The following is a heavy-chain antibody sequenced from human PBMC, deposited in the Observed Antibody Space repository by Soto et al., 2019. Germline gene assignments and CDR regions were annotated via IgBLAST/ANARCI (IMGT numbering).Heavy chain of an antibody. Sequence: QVQLVESGGGVVQPGRSLRLSCAASGFTFSSYAMHWVRQAPGKGLEWVAVISYDGSNKYYADSVKGRFTISRDNSKNTLYLQMNGLRAEDTAVYYCARDQGEVGATSLNAFDIWGQGTMVTVSS. CDR3: ARDQGEVGATSLNAFDI. V-gene: IGHV3-30-3*01. CDR1: GFTFSSYA. J-gene: IGHJ3*02. CDR2: ISYDGSNK. D-gene: IGHD1-26*01.